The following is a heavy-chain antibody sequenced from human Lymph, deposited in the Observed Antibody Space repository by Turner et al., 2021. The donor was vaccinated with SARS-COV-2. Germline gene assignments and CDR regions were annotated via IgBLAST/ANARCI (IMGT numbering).Heavy chain of an antibody. CDR3: ARGRYSGGGMDV. D-gene: IGHD1-26*01. V-gene: IGHV1-8*02. CDR2: MSPNSGNT. CDR1: GYTFTSYD. Sequence: QVQLVQSGAEVTKPGASVKASCKAPGYTFTSYDINWVRQATGQGLVGMRWMSPNSGNTGYAQKFEGRFTMTRNTSITTAYMELSSLRSEDTAVYYCARGRYSGGGMDVWGQGTTVTVSS. J-gene: IGHJ6*02.